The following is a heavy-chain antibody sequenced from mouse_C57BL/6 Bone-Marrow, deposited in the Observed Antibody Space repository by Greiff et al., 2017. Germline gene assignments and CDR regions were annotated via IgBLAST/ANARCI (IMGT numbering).Heavy chain of an antibody. D-gene: IGHD1-1*01. CDR2: IDPENGDT. CDR1: GFNIKDDY. CDR3: TTGSYYYGSSYDYFDY. V-gene: IGHV14-4*01. J-gene: IGHJ2*01. Sequence: VQLKESGAELVRPGASVKLSCTASGFNIKDDYMHWVKQRPEQGLEWIGWIDPENGDTEYASKFQGKATITADTSSNTAYLQLSSLTSEDTAVYYCTTGSYYYGSSYDYFDYWGQGTTLTVSS.